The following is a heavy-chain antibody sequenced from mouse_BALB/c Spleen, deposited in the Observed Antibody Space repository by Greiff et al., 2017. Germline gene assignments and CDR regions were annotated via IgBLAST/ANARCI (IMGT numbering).Heavy chain of an antibody. J-gene: IGHJ4*01. D-gene: IGHD2-14*01. CDR3: ASLGVRSRAMDY. Sequence: QVQLQQSGPELVKPGASVRISCKASGYTFTSYYIHWVKQRPGQGLEWIGWIYPGNVNTKYNEKFKGKATLTADKSSITAYMQLSSLTSEDSAVYFCASLGVRSRAMDYWGQGTSVTVSS. CDR2: IYPGNVNT. V-gene: IGHV1S56*01. CDR1: GYTFTSYY.